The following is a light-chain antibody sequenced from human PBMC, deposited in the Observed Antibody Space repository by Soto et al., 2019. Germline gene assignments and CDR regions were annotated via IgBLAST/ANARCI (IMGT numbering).Light chain of an antibody. J-gene: IGKJ3*01. CDR3: QQSYNTPFT. V-gene: IGKV1-39*01. CDR2: AAS. CDR1: QTTASY. Sequence: IQMTQSPSSLSASVGDRVTITCRASQTTASYLNWYQQKPGKAPKLLIRAASRLESGVPARFSGSGSGTDFTLTISSLQPEDVATYYCQQSYNTPFTLGPGTKVDV.